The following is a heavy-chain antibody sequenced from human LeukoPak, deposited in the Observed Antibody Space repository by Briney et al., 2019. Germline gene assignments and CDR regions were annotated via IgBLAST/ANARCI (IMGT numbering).Heavy chain of an antibody. CDR1: GFTFSSYE. CDR2: ISSSGSTI. CDR3: ASTSSGSYNY. V-gene: IGHV3-48*03. D-gene: IGHD1-26*01. J-gene: IGHJ4*02. Sequence: GGSLRLSCAASGFTFSSYEMNWVRQAPGKGLEWVSYISSSGSTIYYADSVKGRFTISRDNAKNSLYLQMNSLRAEDTAVYYCASTSSGSYNYWGQGTLVTVSS.